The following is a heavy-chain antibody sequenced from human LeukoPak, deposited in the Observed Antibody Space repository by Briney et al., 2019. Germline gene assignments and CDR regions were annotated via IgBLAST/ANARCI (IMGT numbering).Heavy chain of an antibody. CDR2: ISSSSTI. CDR1: GFTFSSYS. V-gene: IGHV3-48*04. Sequence: GGSLRLSCAASGFTFSSYSMNWVRQAPGKGLEWVSYISSSSTIYYADSVKGRFTISRDNAKNSLYLQMNSLRAEDTAVYYCARDRGVPAAIPPRWFDPWGQGTLVTVSS. D-gene: IGHD2-2*01. CDR3: ARDRGVPAAIPPRWFDP. J-gene: IGHJ5*02.